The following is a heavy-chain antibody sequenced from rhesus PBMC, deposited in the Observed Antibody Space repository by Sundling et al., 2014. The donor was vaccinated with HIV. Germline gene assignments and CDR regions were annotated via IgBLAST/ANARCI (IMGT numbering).Heavy chain of an antibody. CDR3: AHVIFTSSGNY. V-gene: IGHV4-147*01. Sequence: QVQLQESGPGLVKPSETLSLTCAVSGGSISDNYWSWIRQPPGKGLEYIGRIHADRGSTNYNPSLTSRVTLSVDTSKNQFSLKLSSVTAADTAVYYCAHVIFTSSGNYWGQGVLVTVSS. CDR2: IHADRGST. J-gene: IGHJ4*01. CDR1: GGSISDNY. D-gene: IGHD2-27*01.